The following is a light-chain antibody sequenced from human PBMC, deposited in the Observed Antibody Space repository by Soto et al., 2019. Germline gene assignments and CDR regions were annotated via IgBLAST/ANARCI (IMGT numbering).Light chain of an antibody. Sequence: EIMLTQSPGILSLSPGERATLSCRASQSVSNSLAWYQQKPGQAPRLVMYSASSRATGIPDRFSGSGSGPEFTLTINSLQSEDFAIYYCQRYNNWPLTFGGGTKVDIK. CDR1: QSVSNS. CDR3: QRYNNWPLT. CDR2: SAS. V-gene: IGKV3D-15*01. J-gene: IGKJ4*01.